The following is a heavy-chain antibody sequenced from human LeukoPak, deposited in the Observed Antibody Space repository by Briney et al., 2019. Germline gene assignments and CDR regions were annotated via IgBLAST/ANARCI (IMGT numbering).Heavy chain of an antibody. Sequence: GGSLRLSCAASGFTFSSYWMSWVRQAPGKGLEWVANIKQDGSEKYYVDSVEGRLTISRDNAKNSLYLQMNSLRAEDTAVYYCAKALPVIIGPYAPFDYWGQGTLVTVSS. J-gene: IGHJ4*02. CDR3: AKALPVIIGPYAPFDY. V-gene: IGHV3-7*03. D-gene: IGHD3-3*01. CDR1: GFTFSSYW. CDR2: IKQDGSEK.